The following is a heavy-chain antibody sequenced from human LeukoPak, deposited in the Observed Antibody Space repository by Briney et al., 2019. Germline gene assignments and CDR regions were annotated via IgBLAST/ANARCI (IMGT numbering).Heavy chain of an antibody. V-gene: IGHV1-18*01. CDR2: ISAYNGNT. D-gene: IGHD3-22*01. CDR1: GYTFTSYG. CDR3: ARVPPYYYDSSGLVNAFDI. J-gene: IGHJ3*02. Sequence: EASVKVSCKASGYTFTSYGISWVRQAPGQGLEWMGWISAYNGNTNYAQKLQGRVTMTIDTSTSTAYMELRSLRSDDTAVYYCARVPPYYYDSSGLVNAFDIWGQGTMVTVSS.